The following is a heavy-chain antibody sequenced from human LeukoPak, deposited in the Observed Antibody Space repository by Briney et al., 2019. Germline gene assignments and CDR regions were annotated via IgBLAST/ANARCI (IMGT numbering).Heavy chain of an antibody. J-gene: IGHJ3*02. CDR3: ASQDGHGAFDI. D-gene: IGHD5-24*01. V-gene: IGHV4-61*02. Sequence: TLSLTCTVSGGSISSGSYYWSWIRQPAGKGLEWIGRIYTSGSTNYNPSLKSRVTISVDTSKNQFSLKLSSVTAADMAVYYCASQDGHGAFDIWGQGTMVTVSS. CDR1: GGSISSGSYY. CDR2: IYTSGST.